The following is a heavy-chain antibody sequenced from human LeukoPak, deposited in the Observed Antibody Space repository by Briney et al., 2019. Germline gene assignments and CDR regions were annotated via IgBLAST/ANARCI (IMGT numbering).Heavy chain of an antibody. CDR3: AMNFDWLPSRVDY. D-gene: IGHD3-9*01. CDR2: IKQDGSEK. V-gene: IGHV3-7*01. CDR1: GFTFSSYW. J-gene: IGHJ4*02. Sequence: GRSLRLSCAASGFTFSSYWMSWVRQAPGKGLEWVANIKQDGSEKYYVDSVKGRFTISRDNAKNSLYLQMNSLRAEDTAVYYCAMNFDWLPSRVDYWGQGTLVTVSS.